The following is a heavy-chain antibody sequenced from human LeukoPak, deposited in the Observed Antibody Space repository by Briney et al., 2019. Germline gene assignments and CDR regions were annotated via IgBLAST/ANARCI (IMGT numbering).Heavy chain of an antibody. CDR1: GGSISSYY. Sequence: PSETLSLTCTVSGGSISSYYWSWIRQPPGKGLEWIGYIYYSGSTNYNPSLKSRVIISVDTSKNQFSLKLSSVTAADTAVYYCARDYCSGGSCYWDYWGQGTLVTVSS. V-gene: IGHV4-59*01. D-gene: IGHD2-15*01. CDR2: IYYSGST. CDR3: ARDYCSGGSCYWDY. J-gene: IGHJ4*02.